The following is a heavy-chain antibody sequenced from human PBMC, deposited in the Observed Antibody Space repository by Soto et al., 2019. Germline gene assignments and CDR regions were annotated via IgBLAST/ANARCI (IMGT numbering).Heavy chain of an antibody. CDR2: IRRKANSYTT. Sequence: EVQLVESGGGLVQPGGSLRLSCAASGLIFSDYHMDWVRQAPGKGLEWVGRIRRKANSYTTEYAASVKGRFTISRDDSKKSLYLQVNSLKSEDTAVYYCAMLGGWSGGSSGMDVGGQWTTVTVSS. J-gene: IGHJ6*02. CDR3: AMLGGWSGGSSGMDV. D-gene: IGHD6-19*01. CDR1: GLIFSDYH. V-gene: IGHV3-72*01.